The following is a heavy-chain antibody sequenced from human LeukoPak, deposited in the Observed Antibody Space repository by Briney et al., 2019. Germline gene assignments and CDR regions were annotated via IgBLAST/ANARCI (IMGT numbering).Heavy chain of an antibody. J-gene: IGHJ5*02. CDR3: AKDKLPMVRGSRSGMNWFDP. D-gene: IGHD3-10*01. CDR2: ISGSGGST. Sequence: PGGSLRLSCAASGFTFSSYSMNWVRQAPGKGLEWVSAISGSGGSTYYADSVKGRFTISRDNSKDTLYLQMNSLRAEDTAVYYCAKDKLPMVRGSRSGMNWFDPWGQGTLVTVSS. CDR1: GFTFSSYS. V-gene: IGHV3-23*01.